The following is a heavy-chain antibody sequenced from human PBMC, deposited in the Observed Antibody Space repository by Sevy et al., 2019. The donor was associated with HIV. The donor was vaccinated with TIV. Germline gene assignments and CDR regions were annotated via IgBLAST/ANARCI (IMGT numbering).Heavy chain of an antibody. CDR3: ARGFYCGGDCYGGHDY. V-gene: IGHV3-30-3*01. Sequence: GGSLRLSCAASGFTLSSYILHWVRQAPGKGLEWVAGISDDGGKKYYADSVKGRFTISRDNSKNTLYLQMNSLRAEDTAMYYCARGFYCGGDCYGGHDYWGQGTLVTVSS. CDR2: ISDDGGKK. J-gene: IGHJ4*02. CDR1: GFTLSSYI. D-gene: IGHD2-21*02.